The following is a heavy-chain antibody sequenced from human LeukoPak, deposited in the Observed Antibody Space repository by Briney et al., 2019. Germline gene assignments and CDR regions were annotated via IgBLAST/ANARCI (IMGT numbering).Heavy chain of an antibody. CDR1: GGSFSGYY. V-gene: IGHV4-34*01. J-gene: IGHJ4*02. CDR3: ARGLVGALRS. CDR2: INHSGST. Sequence: SETLSLTCAVYGGSFSGYYWSWIRQPPGKGLEWIGEINHSGSTNYNPSLKSRVTISVDTSKNQFSLKLSSVTAADTAVYYCARGLVGALRSWGQGTLVAVSS. D-gene: IGHD1-26*01.